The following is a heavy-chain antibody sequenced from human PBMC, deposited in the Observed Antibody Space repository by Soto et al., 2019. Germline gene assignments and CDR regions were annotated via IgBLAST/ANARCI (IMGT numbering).Heavy chain of an antibody. Sequence: EVQLVESGGGLVKPGGSLRLSCAASGFTFSSYSMNWVRQAPGKGLEWVSSISSSSSYIYYADSVKGRFTISRDNAKNSLYLQMNSVRAEYTAVYYCARDQTPDNWTYFISEDYDYWGQGTLVTVSA. CDR2: ISSSSSYI. V-gene: IGHV3-21*01. CDR3: ARDQTPDNWTYFISEDYDY. J-gene: IGHJ4*02. CDR1: GFTFSSYS. D-gene: IGHD1-7*01.